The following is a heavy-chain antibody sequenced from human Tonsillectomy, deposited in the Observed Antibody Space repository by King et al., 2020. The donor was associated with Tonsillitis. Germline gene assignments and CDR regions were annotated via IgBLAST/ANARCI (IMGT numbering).Heavy chain of an antibody. J-gene: IGHJ5*02. D-gene: IGHD2-2*01. CDR2: ISSSSSYI. CDR3: ARDPHLGYCSSTSCTGSRHWFDP. V-gene: IGHV3-21*01. CDR1: GFTFSSYS. Sequence: VQLVESGGGLVKPGGSLRLSCAASGFTFSSYSMNWVRQAPGKGLEWVSSISSSSSYIYYADSVKGRFTISRDNAKNSLYLQMNSLRAEDTAVYYCARDPHLGYCSSTSCTGSRHWFDPWGQGTLGTVSS.